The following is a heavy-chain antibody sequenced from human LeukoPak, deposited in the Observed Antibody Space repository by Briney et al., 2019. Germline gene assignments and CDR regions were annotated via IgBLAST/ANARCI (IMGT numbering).Heavy chain of an antibody. V-gene: IGHV3-23*01. CDR3: ARSLGYSSGWFDY. Sequence: GGSLRLSCAASGFTFSSYAMSWVRQAPGKGLEWVSAISGSGGSTYYADSVKGRFTISRDNSKNTLYLQMNSLRAEDTAVYYCARSLGYSSGWFDYWGQGTLVTVSS. CDR2: ISGSGGST. J-gene: IGHJ4*02. CDR1: GFTFSSYA. D-gene: IGHD6-19*01.